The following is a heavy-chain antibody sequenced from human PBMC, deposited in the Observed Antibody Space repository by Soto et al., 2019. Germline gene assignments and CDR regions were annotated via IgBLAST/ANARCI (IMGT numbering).Heavy chain of an antibody. CDR3: AKVSLLLYYYYYMDV. CDR1: GFTFSSYA. Sequence: PGGSLRLSCAASGFTFSSYAMSWVRQAPGKGLEWVSAISGSGGSTYYADSVKGRFTISRDNSKNTLYLQMNSLRAEDTAVYYCAKVSLLLYYYYYMDVWGKGTKVTVSS. V-gene: IGHV3-23*01. J-gene: IGHJ6*03. D-gene: IGHD2-15*01. CDR2: ISGSGGST.